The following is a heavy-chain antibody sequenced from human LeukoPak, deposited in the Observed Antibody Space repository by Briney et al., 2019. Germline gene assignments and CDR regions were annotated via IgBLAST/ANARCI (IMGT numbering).Heavy chain of an antibody. CDR3: ARVEAATTNPRFGY. J-gene: IGHJ4*02. V-gene: IGHV4-31*03. CDR2: IYYSGTT. Sequence: NTSQTLSLTCTVSGGSIISGEYYWSWVRQLPGQGLEWIGYIYYSGTTYYNPSLKSRVTISVDTSKNQFSLTSVTAADTATYYCARVEAATTNPRFGYWGQGALVTVSS. CDR1: GGSIISGEYY. D-gene: IGHD5-24*01.